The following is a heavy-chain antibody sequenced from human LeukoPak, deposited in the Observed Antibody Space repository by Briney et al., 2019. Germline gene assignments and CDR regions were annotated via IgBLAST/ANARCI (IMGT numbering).Heavy chain of an antibody. CDR2: ISNGGDNT. Sequence: PGGSLRLSCAASGFSFSSCAMSWVRQAPGKGLEWVSAISNGGDNTCYADSVKGRFTISRDNSKNTLFLQMNSLRGEDTAVYYCAKGRGGLYTFDYWGQGTLVTVSS. V-gene: IGHV3-23*01. CDR1: GFSFSSCA. D-gene: IGHD2-15*01. J-gene: IGHJ4*02. CDR3: AKGRGGLYTFDY.